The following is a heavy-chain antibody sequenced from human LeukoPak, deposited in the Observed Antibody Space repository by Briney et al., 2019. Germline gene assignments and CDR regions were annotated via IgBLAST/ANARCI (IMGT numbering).Heavy chain of an antibody. J-gene: IGHJ4*02. V-gene: IGHV3-7*01. CDR2: INQDGSEE. Sequence: GGSLRLSCAASGFTFSSYWMSWVRQAPGKGLEWVANINQDGSEEYYVDSVKGRFTISRDNAKNSLYLQMNSLRAEDTAVYYCAREAITMVRGVIMRGSYGDYWGQGTLVTVSS. D-gene: IGHD3-10*01. CDR1: GFTFSSYW. CDR3: AREAITMVRGVIMRGSYGDY.